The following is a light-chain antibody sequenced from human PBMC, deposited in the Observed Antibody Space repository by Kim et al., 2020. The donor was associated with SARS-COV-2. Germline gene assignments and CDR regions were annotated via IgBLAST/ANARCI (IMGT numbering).Light chain of an antibody. V-gene: IGKV3D-15*01. CDR3: QQYNSSPYT. J-gene: IGKJ2*01. CDR2: GAS. Sequence: EIVMTQSPATLSVSPGERATLSCRASQSVCSNLAWYQQKPGQAPRLLIYGASTGATGIPARFSGSGSGTEFTLTISSLQSEDFAVYYCQQYNSSPYTFGRGTKLEI. CDR1: QSVCSN.